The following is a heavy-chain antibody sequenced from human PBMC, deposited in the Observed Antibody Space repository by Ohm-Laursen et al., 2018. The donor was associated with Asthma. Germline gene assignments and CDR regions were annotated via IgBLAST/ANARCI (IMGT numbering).Heavy chain of an antibody. CDR3: ARERGITIFGVVSNYFDY. CDR1: GYTFTGYY. J-gene: IGHJ4*02. CDR2: ISAYNGNT. V-gene: IGHV1-18*04. Sequence: ASVKVSCKSSGYTFTGYYMHWVRQAPGQGLEWMGWISAYNGNTNYAQKLQGRVTMTTDTSTSTAYMELRSLRSDDTAVYYCARERGITIFGVVSNYFDYWGQGTLVTVSS. D-gene: IGHD3-3*01.